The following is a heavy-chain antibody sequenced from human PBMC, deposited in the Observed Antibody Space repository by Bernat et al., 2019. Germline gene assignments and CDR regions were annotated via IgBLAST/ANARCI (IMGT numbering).Heavy chain of an antibody. V-gene: IGHV3-48*03. J-gene: IGHJ3*02. CDR1: GFTFSSYE. D-gene: IGHD6-19*01. CDR3: ATSSSGWYETDAFDI. CDR2: ISSSGSTI. Sequence: EVQLVESGGGLVQPGGSLRLSCAASGFTFSSYEMNWVRQAPGKGLVWVSYISSSGSTIYYADSVKGRFTISRDNAKNSLYLQMNSLRAEDTAVYYCATSSSGWYETDAFDIWGQGTMVTVSS.